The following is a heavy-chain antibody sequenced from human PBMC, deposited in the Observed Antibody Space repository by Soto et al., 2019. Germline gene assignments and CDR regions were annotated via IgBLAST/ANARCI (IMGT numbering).Heavy chain of an antibody. CDR2: INHSGST. Sequence: QVQLQQWGAGLLKPSETLSLTCAVYGGSFSGYYWTWIRQPPGTGLEWIGEINHSGSTNYNPSLKQRVPIALDTSKTHFSLKLTSVTAADTAVYYCARDKITGLFDYWGQGTLVTVSS. V-gene: IGHV4-34*01. CDR1: GGSFSGYY. CDR3: ARDKITGLFDY. D-gene: IGHD2-8*02. J-gene: IGHJ4*02.